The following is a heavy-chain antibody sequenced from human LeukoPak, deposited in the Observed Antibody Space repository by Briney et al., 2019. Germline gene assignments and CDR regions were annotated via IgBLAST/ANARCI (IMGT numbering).Heavy chain of an antibody. D-gene: IGHD2-2*01. V-gene: IGHV1-18*01. Sequence: ASVKVSCKASGYTFTSYGISWVRQAPGQGLEWMGWISAYNGNTNYAQKLQGRVTMTTDTSTSTAYMELRSLRSDDTAVYYCARDTGYCSSTSCYGGKFADYWGQGTLVTVSS. CDR2: ISAYNGNT. CDR3: ARDTGYCSSTSCYGGKFADY. CDR1: GYTFTSYG. J-gene: IGHJ4*02.